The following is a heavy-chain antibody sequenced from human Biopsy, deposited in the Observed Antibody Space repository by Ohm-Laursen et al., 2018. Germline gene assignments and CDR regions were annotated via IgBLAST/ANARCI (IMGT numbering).Heavy chain of an antibody. CDR3: ARGTFRYDSSGYSWLDP. CDR1: GLTFSSYD. Sequence: GSLRLSCTASGLTFSSYDMHWVRQVPGKGLEWVSAIGTAADIYYSGSVKGRFTISRENAKNSLYLQMNSLRAGDTAVYYCARGTFRYDSSGYSWLDPWGQGTLVTVSS. V-gene: IGHV3-13*01. J-gene: IGHJ5*02. D-gene: IGHD3-22*01. CDR2: IGTAADI.